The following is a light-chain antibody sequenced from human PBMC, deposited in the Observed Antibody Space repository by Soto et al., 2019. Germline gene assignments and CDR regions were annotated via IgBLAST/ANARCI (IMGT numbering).Light chain of an antibody. CDR3: QKYDSAPWT. V-gene: IGKV1-27*01. Sequence: DIQMTESPSSLSASVVDRVTITCRASQGITNYLAWYHQKPGKVPKLLIYAASTLQSGVPSRFSGSGSGTDFTLTISSLQPEDVATYYCQKYDSAPWTFGQGTKVDI. CDR2: AAS. CDR1: QGITNY. J-gene: IGKJ1*01.